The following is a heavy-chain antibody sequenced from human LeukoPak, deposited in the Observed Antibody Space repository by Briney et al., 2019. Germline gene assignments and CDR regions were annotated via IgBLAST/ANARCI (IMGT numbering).Heavy chain of an antibody. D-gene: IGHD5-18*01. Sequence: WETLSLTCAVYGGSFSGYYWSWIRQPPGRGLEWIGEINHSGSTNYNPSLKSRLTISVDTSKNQFSLKLSSVTAADTAVYYCARGVPGIEIWLRKGRFDYRGQGTLVTVSS. V-gene: IGHV4-34*01. J-gene: IGHJ4*02. CDR1: GGSFSGYY. CDR3: ARGVPGIEIWLRKGRFDY. CDR2: INHSGST.